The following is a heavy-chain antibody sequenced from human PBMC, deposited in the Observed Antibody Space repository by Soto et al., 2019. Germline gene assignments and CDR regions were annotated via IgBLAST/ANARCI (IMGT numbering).Heavy chain of an antibody. CDR2: ISSSSSYI. CDR3: ARSVFGVVIRYNWFDP. V-gene: IGHV3-21*01. CDR1: GFTFSSYS. Sequence: PGGSLRLSCAASGFTFSSYSMNWVRQAPGKGLEWVSSISSSSSYIYYADSVKGRFTISGDNAKNSLYLQMNSLRAEDTAVYYCARSVFGVVIRYNWFDPWGQGTLVTVSS. J-gene: IGHJ5*02. D-gene: IGHD3-3*01.